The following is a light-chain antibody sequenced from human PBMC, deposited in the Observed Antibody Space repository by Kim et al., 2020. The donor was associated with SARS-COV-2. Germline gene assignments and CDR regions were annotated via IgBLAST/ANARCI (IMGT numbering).Light chain of an antibody. CDR2: SVT. CDR3: SSYTRSSTSYV. Sequence: QSITISCPGTVSDVGEYTSVSWYQPPPNKAPHLMFYSVTHRPSGVSTRFSASTSGNTASLTISGLQAEDEAYYFCSSYTRSSTSYVFGTGTKVTVL. CDR1: VSDVGEYTS. J-gene: IGLJ1*01. V-gene: IGLV2-14*03.